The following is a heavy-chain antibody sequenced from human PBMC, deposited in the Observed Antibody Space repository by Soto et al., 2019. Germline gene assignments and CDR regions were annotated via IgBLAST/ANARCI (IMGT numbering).Heavy chain of an antibody. CDR1: GGTFNTYA. V-gene: IGHV1-69*19. CDR2: ISPMFGAA. Sequence: QVQLVQSGAEMKKPGSSVKVSCQSSGGTFNTYAMNWVRQAPGQGPEWMGDISPMFGAANYAPKFHGRVTITADESTGTSYMQLGSLTSEDTALYFCAREVQVHTPAFVYWGQGTLVTVSS. CDR3: AREVQVHTPAFVY. J-gene: IGHJ4*02. D-gene: IGHD3-10*01.